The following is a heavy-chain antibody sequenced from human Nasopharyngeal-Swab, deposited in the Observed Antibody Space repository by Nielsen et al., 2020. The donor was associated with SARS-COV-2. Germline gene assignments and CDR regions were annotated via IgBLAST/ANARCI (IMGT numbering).Heavy chain of an antibody. CDR3: ARHSGSGWGLGFDY. J-gene: IGHJ4*02. CDR2: INSDGSST. D-gene: IGHD1-26*01. V-gene: IGHV3-74*01. Sequence: VRQAPGKGLVWVSRINSDGSSTSYADSVKGRFTIFRDNAKNTLYLQMNSLRAEDTAVYYCARHSGSGWGLGFDYWGQGTLVTVSS.